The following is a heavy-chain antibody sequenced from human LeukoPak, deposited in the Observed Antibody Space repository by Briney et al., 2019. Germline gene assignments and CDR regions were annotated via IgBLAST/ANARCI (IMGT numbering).Heavy chain of an antibody. V-gene: IGHV3-21*01. D-gene: IGHD3-10*01. J-gene: IGHJ4*02. CDR2: ISSSSSYI. Sequence: GGSLRLSCAASKFSFTSYWMHWVRQAPGKGLGWVSSISSSSSYIYYADSVKGRFTISRDNAKNSLYPQMNSLRAEDTAVYYCARDRGPSTMVRGVRLDYWGQGTLVTVSS. CDR1: KFSFTSYW. CDR3: ARDRGPSTMVRGVRLDY.